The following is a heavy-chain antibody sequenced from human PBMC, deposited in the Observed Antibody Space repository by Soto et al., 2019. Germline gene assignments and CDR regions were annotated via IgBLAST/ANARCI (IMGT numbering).Heavy chain of an antibody. CDR3: ARERAKDAFDM. CDR2: INPSGGTT. V-gene: IGHV1-46*01. Sequence: QVQLVQSGAEVKKPGASVKVSCKASEYTFTRYYIQWVRQAPGQGLEWMGTINPSGGTTSYAQKFQGRVTMTRETSMSIIYMELSSLRLEEAAVYYCARERAKDAFDMWGQGTTVTVSS. J-gene: IGHJ3*02. CDR1: EYTFTRYY.